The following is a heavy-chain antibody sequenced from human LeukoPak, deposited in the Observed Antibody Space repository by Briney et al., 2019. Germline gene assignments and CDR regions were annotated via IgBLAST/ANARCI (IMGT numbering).Heavy chain of an antibody. CDR1: GFTFSSYE. CDR3: ARDYSDKDAFDI. D-gene: IGHD2-15*01. V-gene: IGHV3-48*03. Sequence: GGSLRLSCAASGFTFSSYEMNWVRQAPGKGLEWVSYISSSGSTIYYADSVKGRFTISRDNAKNSLYLQMNSLRAEDTALYYCARDYSDKDAFDIWGQGTMVTVSS. J-gene: IGHJ3*02. CDR2: ISSSGSTI.